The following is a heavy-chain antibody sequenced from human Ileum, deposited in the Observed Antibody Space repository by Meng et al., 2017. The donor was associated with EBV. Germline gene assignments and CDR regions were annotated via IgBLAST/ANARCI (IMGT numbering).Heavy chain of an antibody. J-gene: IGHJ4*02. Sequence: VQRHCSCPLTLAAAHPLSLCLVCCGASIGVGGYHWSGSRQPPGKCLEWIGCIFSSGSHYYNPSLKNRITMAVDTSKNQISLSLKSVTAADPAVYYCASYSEGGGGLGYWGQGTLVTVSS. CDR3: ASYSEGGGGLGY. CDR2: IFSSGSH. V-gene: IGHV4-30-4*01. CDR1: GASIGVGGYH. D-gene: IGHD2-15*01.